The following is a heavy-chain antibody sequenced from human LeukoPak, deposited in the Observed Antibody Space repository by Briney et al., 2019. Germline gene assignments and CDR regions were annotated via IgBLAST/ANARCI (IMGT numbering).Heavy chain of an antibody. D-gene: IGHD3-10*01. V-gene: IGHV5-51*01. Sequence: LGESLKISCKGSGYSFTNYWIGWVRQMLGKGLEWMGIIYPGDSDTRYSPSFQGQVTISADKSTSTAYLHWSSLKASDSAMYYCAASTYGSGSYVAFDSWGQGTLVTVSS. CDR2: IYPGDSDT. CDR1: GYSFTNYW. CDR3: AASTYGSGSYVAFDS. J-gene: IGHJ4*02.